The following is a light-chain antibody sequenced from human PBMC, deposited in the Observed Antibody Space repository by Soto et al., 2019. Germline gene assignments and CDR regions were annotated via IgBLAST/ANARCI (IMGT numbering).Light chain of an antibody. Sequence: DMQFCHSPSVLSASVGETVTITCRASQSISSYLNWYQQKPGKAPKLLIYAASSLQSGVPSRFSGSGSGTDFTLTICSLQPEDFATYYCQQSYSTPLTFGGGTKVDIK. CDR1: QSISSY. J-gene: IGKJ4*01. CDR2: AAS. V-gene: IGKV1-39*01. CDR3: QQSYSTPLT.